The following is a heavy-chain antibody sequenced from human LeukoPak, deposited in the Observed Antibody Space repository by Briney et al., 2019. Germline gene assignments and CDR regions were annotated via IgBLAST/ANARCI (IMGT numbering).Heavy chain of an antibody. CDR3: ARRPDHYYDSSGYYGHFDY. J-gene: IGHJ4*02. CDR2: ISSSSSYI. Sequence: GGSLRLSCAASGFTFSSYWMSWVRQAPGKGLEWVSSISSSSSYIYYADSVKGRFTISRDNAKNSLYLQMNSLRAEDTAVYYCARRPDHYYDSSGYYGHFDYWGQGTLVTVSS. CDR1: GFTFSSYW. V-gene: IGHV3-21*01. D-gene: IGHD3-22*01.